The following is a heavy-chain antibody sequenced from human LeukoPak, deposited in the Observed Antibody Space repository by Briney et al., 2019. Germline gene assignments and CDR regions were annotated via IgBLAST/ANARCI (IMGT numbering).Heavy chain of an antibody. CDR3: ARDAPPSALDAFDI. J-gene: IGHJ3*02. V-gene: IGHV4-39*07. CDR2: IYYSGST. CDR1: GGSISSSSYY. D-gene: IGHD6-25*01. Sequence: SETLSLTCTVSGGSISSSSYYWGWIRQPPGKGLEWIGSIYYSGSTYYNPSLKSRVTISVDTSKNQFSLKLSSVTAADTAVYYCARDAPPSALDAFDIWGQGTMVTVSS.